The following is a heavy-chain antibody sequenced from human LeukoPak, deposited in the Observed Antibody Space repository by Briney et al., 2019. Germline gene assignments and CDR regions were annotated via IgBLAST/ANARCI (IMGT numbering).Heavy chain of an antibody. J-gene: IGHJ3*02. V-gene: IGHV1-46*01. CDR3: ASSGSSDAFDI. D-gene: IGHD1-26*01. Sequence: ASVKVSCKASGYTFTSYYMHWVRQAPGQGLEWMGIINPSGGSTSYAQKFQGRVTITADKSTSTAYMELSSLRSEDTAVYYCASSGSSDAFDIWGQGTMVTVSS. CDR1: GYTFTSYY. CDR2: INPSGGST.